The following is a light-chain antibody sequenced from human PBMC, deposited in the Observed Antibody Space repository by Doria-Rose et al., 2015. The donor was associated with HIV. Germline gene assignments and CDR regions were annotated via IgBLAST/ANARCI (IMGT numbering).Light chain of an antibody. Sequence: AVVTQEPSVSGAPGQRVTIPCTGSGSNIGADYAVHWYQQFPGAAPKLLIYGDNKRPSGVRDRFSGTRSGTSASLAITRLQAEDEADYYCQSFDRRLSAFIFGGGTKLTVL. CDR2: GDN. J-gene: IGLJ2*01. CDR3: QSFDRRLSAFI. CDR1: GSNIGADYA. V-gene: IGLV1-40*01.